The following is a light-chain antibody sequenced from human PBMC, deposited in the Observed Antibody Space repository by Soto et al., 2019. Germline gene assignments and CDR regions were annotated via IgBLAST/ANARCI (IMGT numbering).Light chain of an antibody. V-gene: IGKV3-20*01. CDR1: QSISSSF. CDR3: QQYDNSPIT. CDR2: GAS. Sequence: EIVLTQSPCILSLSSGERASLSCGASQSISSSFLAWYQQKPGQAPRLLIYGASSRATGIPDRFSGTGSETDFTLTISRLEPEDFAVYYCQQYDNSPITFGQGTRL. J-gene: IGKJ5*01.